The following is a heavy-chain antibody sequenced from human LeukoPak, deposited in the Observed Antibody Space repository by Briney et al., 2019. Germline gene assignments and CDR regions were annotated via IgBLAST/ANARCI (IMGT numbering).Heavy chain of an antibody. D-gene: IGHD3-10*01. CDR1: GFTFSSYA. CDR3: ARDSRHYYTSGSHAFDI. J-gene: IGHJ3*02. V-gene: IGHV3-48*01. CDR2: ISSSSSTI. Sequence: HAGGSLRLSCAASGFTFSSYAMSWVRQAPGKGLEWVSYISSSSSTIYYADSVKGRFTISRDNAKNSLYLQMNSLRAEDTAVYYCARDSRHYYTSGSHAFDIWGQGTMVTVSS.